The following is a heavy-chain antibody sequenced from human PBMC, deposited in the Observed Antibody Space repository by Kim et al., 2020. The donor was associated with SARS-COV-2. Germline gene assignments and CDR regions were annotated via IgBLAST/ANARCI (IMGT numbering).Heavy chain of an antibody. CDR2: ISAYNGNT. J-gene: IGHJ2*01. Sequence: ASVKVSCKASGYTFTSYGISWVRQAPGQGLEWMGWISAYNGNTNYAQKLQGRVTMTTDTSTSTAYMELRSLRSDDTAVYYCARGRLGELSSYWYFDLWGRGTLVTVSS. D-gene: IGHD3-16*02. CDR3: ARGRLGELSSYWYFDL. V-gene: IGHV1-18*01. CDR1: GYTFTSYG.